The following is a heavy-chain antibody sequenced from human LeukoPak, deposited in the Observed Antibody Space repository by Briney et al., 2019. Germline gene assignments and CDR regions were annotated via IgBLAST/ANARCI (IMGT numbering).Heavy chain of an antibody. D-gene: IGHD6-13*01. CDR2: ISWNSGSI. CDR1: GFTFDDYA. V-gene: IGHV3-9*01. CDR3: VLRRSWLGYFQH. Sequence: PGGSLRLSCAASGFTFDDYAMHWVRQAPGKGLEWVSGISWNSGSIGYADSVKGRFTISRDNAKNSLYLQMNSLRAEDTALYYCVLRRSWLGYFQHWGQGTLVTVSS. J-gene: IGHJ1*01.